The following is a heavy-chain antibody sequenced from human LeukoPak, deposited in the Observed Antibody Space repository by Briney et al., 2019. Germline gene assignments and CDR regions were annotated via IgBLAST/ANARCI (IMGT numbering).Heavy chain of an antibody. CDR3: ARGGVFDGVVTLNFDY. J-gene: IGHJ4*02. V-gene: IGHV1-2*02. CDR2: INPNSGGT. CDR1: GYTFTGYY. D-gene: IGHD3-3*01. Sequence: ASVKVSCKASGYTFTGYYMHWVRQAPGQGLEWMGWINPNSGGTNYAQKFQGRVTMTRDTSISTAYMELSRLRSDDTAVYYCARGGVFDGVVTLNFDYWGQGTLVTVSS.